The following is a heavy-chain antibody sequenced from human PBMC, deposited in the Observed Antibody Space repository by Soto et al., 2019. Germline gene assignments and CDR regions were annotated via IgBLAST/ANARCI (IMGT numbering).Heavy chain of an antibody. D-gene: IGHD3-16*01. CDR1: GFSLNTIGVG. CDR2: IYWDDDK. J-gene: IGHJ3*01. V-gene: IGHV2-5*02. Sequence: QITLKESGPTLVKPTQTLTLTGTLSGFSLNTIGVGVGWIRQPPGKALEWLGIIYWDDDKRYSPSLKSRLTITKDTSNNQVVLTLTNIDPVDTATYYCAHRRDTWGPPGCAFDVWGQGTTVTVSS. CDR3: AHRRDTWGPPGCAFDV.